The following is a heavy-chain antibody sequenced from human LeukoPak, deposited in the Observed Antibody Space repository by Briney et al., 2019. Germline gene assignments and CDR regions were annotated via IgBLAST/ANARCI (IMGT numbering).Heavy chain of an antibody. D-gene: IGHD3-3*01. CDR2: INPNSGGT. V-gene: IGHV1-2*06. Sequence: ASVKVSCTASGYTFTGYYMHWVRQAPGPGLEWMGRINPNSGGTNYAQKFQGRVTMTRDTSISTAYMELSRLRSDDTAVYYCARGGYDFVYYYYGMDVWGQGTTVTVSS. CDR3: ARGGYDFVYYYYGMDV. J-gene: IGHJ6*02. CDR1: GYTFTGYY.